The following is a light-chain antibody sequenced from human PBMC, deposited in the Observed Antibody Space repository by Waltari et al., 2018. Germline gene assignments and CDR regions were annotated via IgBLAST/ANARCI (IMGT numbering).Light chain of an antibody. CDR2: GAS. V-gene: IGKV3-15*01. Sequence: EIVMTQSPATLSVSPGESATLSCRASQSVSSNLAWYQQKPGQAPRLLIYGASTRATGIPARFSGSGSGTEFTLTISSLQSEDFAVYYCQQYNNWPRTFGQGTKEEIK. CDR1: QSVSSN. CDR3: QQYNNWPRT. J-gene: IGKJ1*01.